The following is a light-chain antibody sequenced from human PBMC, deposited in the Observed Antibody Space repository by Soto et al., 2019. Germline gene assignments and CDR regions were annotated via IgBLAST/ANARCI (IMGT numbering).Light chain of an antibody. CDR3: SSYTRSSISG. CDR1: SSCVGGYDY. CDR2: DVI. V-gene: IGLV2-14*01. Sequence: QSALTRPASVSESPVQSSRSSCTGASSCVGGYDYVSWYQQHPGKAPTLLIYDVINRPSGVSFRFSGSKSGNTASLNIYGLQAEDEAEYYCSSYTRSSISGFGTGTKVTVL. J-gene: IGLJ1*01.